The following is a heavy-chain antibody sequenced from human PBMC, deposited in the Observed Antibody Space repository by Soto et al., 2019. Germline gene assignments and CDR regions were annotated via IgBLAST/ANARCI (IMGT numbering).Heavy chain of an antibody. Sequence: SETLSLTCAVSSGSISSSNWWSWVRQPPGKGLEWIGEIYHSGSTNYNPSLKSRVTISVDKSKNQFSLKLSSVTAADTAVYYCARAIVVVPAATNLDYYYYMDVWGKGTTVTVSS. CDR1: SGSISSSNW. CDR2: IYHSGST. D-gene: IGHD2-2*01. CDR3: ARAIVVVPAATNLDYYYYMDV. J-gene: IGHJ6*03. V-gene: IGHV4-4*02.